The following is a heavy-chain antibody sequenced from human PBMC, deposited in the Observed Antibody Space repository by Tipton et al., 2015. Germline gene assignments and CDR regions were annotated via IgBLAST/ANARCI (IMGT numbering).Heavy chain of an antibody. CDR1: AGSISSSFW. D-gene: IGHD3-3*01. V-gene: IGHV4-4*02. CDR2: IYHSGST. CDR3: AGHSGFWSDYLDY. J-gene: IGHJ4*02. Sequence: TLSLTCTVSAGSISSSFWWRWVRQPPGKGLEWIAEIYHSGSTSYTPSLKSRDTISEDKSKNHFSRMLSSVTAAATAVYYCAGHSGFWSDYLDYRGQGPLVTVSS.